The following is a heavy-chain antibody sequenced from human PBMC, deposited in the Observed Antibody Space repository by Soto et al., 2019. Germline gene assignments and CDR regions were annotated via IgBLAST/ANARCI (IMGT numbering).Heavy chain of an antibody. V-gene: IGHV4-59*08. CDR2: IFYSGST. CDR1: GGSISSYY. CDR3: ARHSSSGWHDY. Sequence: SETLSLTCTVSGGSISSYYWSWIRQPPGKGLEWIGYIFYSGSTNYNPSLKSRFTISLDTSKNQFSLKLSFVTAADTAVYYCARHSSSGWHDYWGQGTLVTVSS. J-gene: IGHJ4*02. D-gene: IGHD6-19*01.